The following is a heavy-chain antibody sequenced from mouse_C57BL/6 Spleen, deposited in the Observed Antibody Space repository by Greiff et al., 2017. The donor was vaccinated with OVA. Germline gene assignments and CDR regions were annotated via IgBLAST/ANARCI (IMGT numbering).Heavy chain of an antibody. V-gene: IGHV6-6*01. J-gene: IGHJ3*01. CDR1: GFTFSDAW. D-gene: IGHD2-4*01. CDR3: ARSYYDDGWFAD. CDR2: IRNKANNPAT. Sequence: EVKLEESGGGLVQPGGSMKLSCAASGFTFSDAWMDWVRQSPEKGLEWVAEIRNKANNPATYYAESVKGRFTISRDDSKSSVYLQMSSLRAEDTGIYYCARSYYDDGWFADWGQGTLVTVSA.